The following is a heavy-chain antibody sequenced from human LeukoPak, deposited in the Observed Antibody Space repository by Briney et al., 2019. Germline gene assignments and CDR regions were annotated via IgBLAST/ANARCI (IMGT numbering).Heavy chain of an antibody. CDR3: ARVMCYYDSSGAFDY. V-gene: IGHV3-20*04. CDR1: GFTFDDYG. CDR2: INWNGGST. Sequence: GGSLRLSCAASGFTFDDYGMSWVRQAPGKGLEWVSGINWNGGSTGYADSVKGRFTISRDNAKNSLYLQMNSLRAEDTALYYCARVMCYYDSSGAFDYWGQGTLVTVSS. D-gene: IGHD3-22*01. J-gene: IGHJ4*02.